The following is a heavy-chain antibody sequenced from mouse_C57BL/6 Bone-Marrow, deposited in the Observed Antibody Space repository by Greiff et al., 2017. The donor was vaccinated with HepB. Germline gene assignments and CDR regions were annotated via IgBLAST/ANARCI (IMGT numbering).Heavy chain of an antibody. J-gene: IGHJ4*01. CDR2: IDPSDSYT. V-gene: IGHV1-69*01. D-gene: IGHD1-1*01. CDR1: GYTFTSYW. CDR3: ARGSYGSSYDYAMDY. Sequence: QVQLQQPGAELVMPGASVKLSCKASGYTFTSYWMHWVKQRPGQGLEWIGEIDPSDSYTNYNQKFKGKSTLTVDKSSSTAYMQLSSLTSEDSAVYYCARGSYGSSYDYAMDYWGQGTSVTVSS.